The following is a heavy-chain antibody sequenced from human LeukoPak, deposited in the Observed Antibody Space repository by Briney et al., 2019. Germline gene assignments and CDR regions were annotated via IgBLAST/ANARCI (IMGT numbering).Heavy chain of an antibody. D-gene: IGHD6-13*01. CDR2: ISSSGSTI. J-gene: IGHJ4*02. V-gene: IGHV3-48*03. Sequence: GGSLRLSCATSGFTFSSYEMSWVRQAPGKGLEWVSYISSSGSTIYYADCVKGRFTISRDNSKNTLYLQMNSLRAEDTAVYYCAKDSYSSSWEIDSWGQGTLVTVSS. CDR3: AKDSYSSSWEIDS. CDR1: GFTFSSYE.